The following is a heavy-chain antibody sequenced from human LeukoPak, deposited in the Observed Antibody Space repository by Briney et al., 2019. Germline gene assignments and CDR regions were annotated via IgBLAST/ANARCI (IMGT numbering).Heavy chain of an antibody. CDR2: ISSSSSYI. V-gene: IGHV3-21*01. D-gene: IGHD1-26*01. Sequence: GGSLRLSCAASGFTFSSYSMNWVRQAPGKRLEWVSSISSSSSYIYYADSVKGRFTISRDNAKNSLYLQMNSLRAEDTAVYYCAVIVGATPWDYWGQGTLVTVSS. J-gene: IGHJ4*02. CDR1: GFTFSSYS. CDR3: AVIVGATPWDY.